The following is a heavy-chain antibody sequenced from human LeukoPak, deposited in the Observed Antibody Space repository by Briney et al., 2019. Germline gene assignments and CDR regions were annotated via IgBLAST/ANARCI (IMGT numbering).Heavy chain of an antibody. D-gene: IGHD6-13*01. CDR2: ISDSGGSA. J-gene: IGHJ4*02. CDR3: AKARALSDSSWYVSDY. CDR1: GFTFSNYA. Sequence: GGSLRLSCVASGFTFSNYAMNWVRQAPGKGLEWVSGISDSGGSAYYADSVKGRLTISRDNSKNTLYLQMNSLRAEDTAVYYCAKARALSDSSWYVSDYWGQGTLVTVSS. V-gene: IGHV3-23*01.